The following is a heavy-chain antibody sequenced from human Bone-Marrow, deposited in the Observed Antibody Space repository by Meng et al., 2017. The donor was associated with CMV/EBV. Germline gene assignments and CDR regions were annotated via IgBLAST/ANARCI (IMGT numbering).Heavy chain of an antibody. V-gene: IGHV1-46*01. CDR3: ARERLYPHYGMDV. J-gene: IGHJ6*02. Sequence: ASVKVSCKASGYTFTSYYMHWVRQAPGQGLEWMGIINPSGGSTSYAQKFQGRVTMTRDTSTSTAYMELSRLRSDDTAVYYCARERLYPHYGMDVCGQGTTVTVSS. CDR2: INPSGGST. CDR1: GYTFTSYY. D-gene: IGHD2-8*01.